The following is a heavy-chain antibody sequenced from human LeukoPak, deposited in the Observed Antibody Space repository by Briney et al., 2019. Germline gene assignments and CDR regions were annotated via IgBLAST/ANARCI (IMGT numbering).Heavy chain of an antibody. J-gene: IGHJ5*02. CDR3: ARRGSSGWYNWFDA. CDR2: MNTNSGNT. D-gene: IGHD6-19*01. V-gene: IGHV1-8*01. CDR1: GYGFTSYD. Sequence: SVQLSCNASGYGFTSYDFRLVWQATGQGIERMGLMNTNSGNTGYAQNFQGGVTMTRNTPINTAYMKLSSLRSEDTAVYYCARRGSSGWYNWFDAWGQGPLVTVSS.